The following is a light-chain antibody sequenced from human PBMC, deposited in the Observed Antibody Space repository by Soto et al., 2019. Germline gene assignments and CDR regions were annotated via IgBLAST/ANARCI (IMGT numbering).Light chain of an antibody. V-gene: IGLV1-36*01. CDR2: YDD. J-gene: IGLJ2*01. CDR3: AAWDDSLNGVV. Sequence: QCVLTQPPSVSEAPRQRVTISCSGSSSNIGNNAVNWYQQLPGKAPKLLIYYDDLLPSGVSDRFSGSKSGTSASLAISGLQSEGEADYYCAAWDDSLNGVVFGGGTQLTVL. CDR1: SSNIGNNA.